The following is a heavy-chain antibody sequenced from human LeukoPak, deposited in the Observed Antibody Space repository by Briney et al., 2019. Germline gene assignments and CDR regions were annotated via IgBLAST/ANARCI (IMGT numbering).Heavy chain of an antibody. CDR2: INHSGST. CDR3: ARATSSYFYYMDV. Sequence: SETLSLTCAVYGGSFSGYYWSWIRQPPGKGLEWIGEINHSGSTNYNPSLKSRVTISVDTSKNQFSLKLSSVTAADTAVYYCARATSSYFYYMDVWGKGTTVTVSS. V-gene: IGHV4-34*01. J-gene: IGHJ6*03. CDR1: GGSFSGYY. D-gene: IGHD3-10*01.